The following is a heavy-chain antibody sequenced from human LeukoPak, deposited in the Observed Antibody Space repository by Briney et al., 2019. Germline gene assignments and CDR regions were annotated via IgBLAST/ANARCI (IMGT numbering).Heavy chain of an antibody. J-gene: IGHJ4*02. V-gene: IGHV1-2*02. D-gene: IGHD4-17*01. CDR2: INPNSGGT. CDR3: ARERTTVTTGLGY. CDR1: GYTFTGYY. Sequence: ASVKVSCKASGYTFTGYYMHWVRQAPGQGLEWMGWINPNSGGTNYVQKFQGRVTMTRDMSISTAYMELSRLRSDDTAVYYCARERTTVTTGLGYWGQGTLVTDSS.